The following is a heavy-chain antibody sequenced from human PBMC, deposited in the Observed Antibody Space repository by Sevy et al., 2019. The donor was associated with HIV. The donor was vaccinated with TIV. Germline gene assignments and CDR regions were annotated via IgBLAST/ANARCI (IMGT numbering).Heavy chain of an antibody. CDR3: AREGIMITFGGVIVIQGWFDP. J-gene: IGHJ5*02. Sequence: GGSLRLSCAAPGFTFSSYAMHWVRQAPGKGLEWVAVISYDGSNKYYADSVKGRFTISRDNSKNTLYLQMNSLRAEDTAVYYCAREGIMITFGGVIVIQGWFDPWGQGTLVTVSS. V-gene: IGHV3-30*04. D-gene: IGHD3-16*02. CDR1: GFTFSSYA. CDR2: ISYDGSNK.